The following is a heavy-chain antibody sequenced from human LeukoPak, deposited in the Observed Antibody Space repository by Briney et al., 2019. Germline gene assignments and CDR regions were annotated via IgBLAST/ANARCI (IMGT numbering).Heavy chain of an antibody. J-gene: IGHJ6*03. CDR3: ARVVVAPRNYYYYMDV. D-gene: IGHD2-15*01. V-gene: IGHV4-34*01. Sequence: SETLSLTCAVYGGSFSGYYWSWIRQPPGKGLEWIGEINHSGSTNYNPSLKSRVTISVDTSKNQFSLKLSSVTAADTAVYYCARVVVAPRNYYYYMDVWGKGTTVTIS. CDR1: GGSFSGYY. CDR2: INHSGST.